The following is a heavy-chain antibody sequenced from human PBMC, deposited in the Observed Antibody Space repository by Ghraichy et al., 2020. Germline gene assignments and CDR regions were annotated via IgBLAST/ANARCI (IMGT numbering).Heavy chain of an antibody. J-gene: IGHJ4*02. V-gene: IGHV3-15*01. D-gene: IGHD1-7*01. Sequence: ETLSLTCVASGVTVENAWTSWVRPAPGKGLEWVGRIKNKADGGTADYAAPVQGRFIISRDDSKMTLFLQMNRLKTVDTAMYYCTTDPWDYEIYWGQGILISVSS. CDR1: GVTVENAW. CDR3: TTDPWDYEIY. CDR2: IKNKADGGTA.